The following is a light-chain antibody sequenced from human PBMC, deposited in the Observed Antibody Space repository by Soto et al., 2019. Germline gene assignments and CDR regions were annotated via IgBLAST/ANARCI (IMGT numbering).Light chain of an antibody. CDR2: DVG. V-gene: IGLV2-14*01. Sequence: QSVLTQPASVSGSPGQSITISCTGTSSDVGAYNFLSWYQQHPGKAPKLMIYDVGNRPSGVSNRFSGSKSGNTASLTISGLQAEDEADYYCSSYTSSSTLYGFGTGTKVTVL. CDR3: SSYTSSSTLYG. J-gene: IGLJ1*01. CDR1: SSDVGAYNF.